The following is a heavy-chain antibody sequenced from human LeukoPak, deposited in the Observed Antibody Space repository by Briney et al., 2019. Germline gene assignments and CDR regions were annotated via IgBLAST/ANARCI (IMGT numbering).Heavy chain of an antibody. D-gene: IGHD5-18*01. CDR3: ARALDSQYTAMVFGY. CDR1: GFTFSSYA. V-gene: IGHV3-30-3*01. CDR2: ISYDGSNK. Sequence: PGRSLRLSCAASGFTFSSYAMHWVRQAPGKGLEWVAVISYDGSNKYYADSVKGRFTISRDNSKNTLYLQMNSLRAEDTAVYYCARALDSQYTAMVFGYWGQGTLVTVSS. J-gene: IGHJ4*02.